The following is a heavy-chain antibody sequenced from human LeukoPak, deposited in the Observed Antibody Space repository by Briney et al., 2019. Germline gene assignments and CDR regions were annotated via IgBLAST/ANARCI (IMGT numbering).Heavy chain of an antibody. CDR1: GFIFSNFW. V-gene: IGHV3-7*01. D-gene: IGHD3-22*01. CDR2: IREDGSEA. Sequence: QPGGSLRLSCGASGFIFSNFWMSWVRQAPGKGLEWVANIREDGSEAYYVDFVKGRLTISRDNDKNSLHLQMNSLRDEDTAVYYCARDLVTYYYDSSGYPPTYYYGMDVWGQGTTVTVSS. J-gene: IGHJ6*02. CDR3: ARDLVTYYYDSSGYPPTYYYGMDV.